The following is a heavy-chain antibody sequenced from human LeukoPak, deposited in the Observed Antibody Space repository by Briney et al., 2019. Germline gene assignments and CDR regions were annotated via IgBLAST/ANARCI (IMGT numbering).Heavy chain of an antibody. V-gene: IGHV4-38-2*02. CDR2: IYHSGST. CDR1: GYSISSGYY. D-gene: IGHD3-22*01. Sequence: SETLSLTCTVSGYSISSGYYWGWIRQPPGQGLEWIGSIYHSGSTYYNPSLKSRVTISVDTSKNQFSLKLSSVTAADTAVYYCARDRRYYYDSSGYKLGYFDYWGQGTLVTVSS. CDR3: ARDRRYYYDSSGYKLGYFDY. J-gene: IGHJ4*02.